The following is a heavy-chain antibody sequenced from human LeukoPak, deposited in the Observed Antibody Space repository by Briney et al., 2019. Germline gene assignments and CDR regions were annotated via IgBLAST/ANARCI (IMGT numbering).Heavy chain of an antibody. J-gene: IGHJ4*02. CDR2: INSDGSWT. CDR3: VSFYETY. D-gene: IGHD2-2*01. Sequence: GGSLRLSCAASGFIFNKHAMSWVRQAPGKGLVWVSHINSDGSWTSYADSVKGRFTISKDNAKNTVYLQMNNLRAEDTAVYYCVSFYETYWGRGTLVTVSS. V-gene: IGHV3-74*01. CDR1: GFIFNKHA.